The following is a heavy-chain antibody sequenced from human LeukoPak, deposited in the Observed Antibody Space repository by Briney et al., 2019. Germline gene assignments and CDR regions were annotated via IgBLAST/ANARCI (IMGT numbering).Heavy chain of an antibody. CDR3: ARSDLYYFDY. Sequence: SETLSLTCTVSGGSISSSGYYWGWIRQPPGKGLEWIGSIYYSGSTYYNPSLKSRVTISVDTSKNQFSLKLSSVTAADTAVYYCARSDLYYFDYWGQGTLVTVSS. CDR1: GGSISSSGYY. CDR2: IYYSGST. J-gene: IGHJ4*02. V-gene: IGHV4-39*01.